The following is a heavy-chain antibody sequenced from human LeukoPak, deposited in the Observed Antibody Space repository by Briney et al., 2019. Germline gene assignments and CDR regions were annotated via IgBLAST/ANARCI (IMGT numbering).Heavy chain of an antibody. Sequence: SETLSLTCALYGGSFSGYYWRWIRQPPGEGVEWVGEINHCGSTNYHPSFKSRVTISVDTSKHQISLKLSPVTAAATAAYYFARGGPLRRHYYYYYFMDVWGKGTTVTVSS. CDR2: INHCGST. CDR1: GGSFSGYY. V-gene: IGHV4-34*01. CDR3: ARGGPLRRHYYYYYFMDV. D-gene: IGHD4-17*01. J-gene: IGHJ6*03.